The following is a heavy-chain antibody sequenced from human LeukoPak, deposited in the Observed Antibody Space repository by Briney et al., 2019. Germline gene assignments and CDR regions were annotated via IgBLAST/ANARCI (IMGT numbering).Heavy chain of an antibody. CDR1: GYSFTNYW. Sequence: GESLKISCKASGYSFTNYWIGWVRQMPGKGLEWMGVIHPDDSDTKYSPSFEGQVTISADRSINTAYLQWSSLKASDTAKYFCARQYSGSYYRPYYFDSWGQGTLVTVSS. J-gene: IGHJ4*02. V-gene: IGHV5-51*01. D-gene: IGHD1-26*01. CDR2: IHPDDSDT. CDR3: ARQYSGSYYRPYYFDS.